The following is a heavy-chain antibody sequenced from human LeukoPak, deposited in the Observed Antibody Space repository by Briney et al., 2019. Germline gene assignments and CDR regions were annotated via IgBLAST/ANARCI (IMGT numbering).Heavy chain of an antibody. Sequence: KTSETLSLTCAVYGGSFSGYYWSWIRQPPGKGLEWIGEINHSGSTNYNPSLKSRVTISVDTSKNQFSLKLSSVTAADTAVYYCARAPYCSGGSCYLYWFDPWGQGTLVTVSS. CDR2: INHSGST. V-gene: IGHV4-34*01. CDR1: GGSFSGYY. D-gene: IGHD2-15*01. CDR3: ARAPYCSGGSCYLYWFDP. J-gene: IGHJ5*02.